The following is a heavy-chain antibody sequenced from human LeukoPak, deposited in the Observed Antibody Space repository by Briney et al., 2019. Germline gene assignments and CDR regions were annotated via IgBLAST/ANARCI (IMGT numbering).Heavy chain of an antibody. J-gene: IGHJ4*02. CDR2: IYPGDSDT. D-gene: IGHD2-2*01. Sequence: GESLKISCKGSGYSFTSYWIGWVRQMPGKGLEWMGIIYPGDSDTRYSPSFQGQVTISADKSISTAYLQWSSLKASDTAMYYCARGYCSSTSCYEHWDYWGQGTLVTVSS. V-gene: IGHV5-51*01. CDR1: GYSFTSYW. CDR3: ARGYCSSTSCYEHWDY.